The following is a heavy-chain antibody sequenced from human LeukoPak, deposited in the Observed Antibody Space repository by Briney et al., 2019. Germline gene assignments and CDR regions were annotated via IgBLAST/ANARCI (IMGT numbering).Heavy chain of an antibody. D-gene: IGHD1-26*01. J-gene: IGHJ4*02. V-gene: IGHV3-23*01. Sequence: GGSLRLSCSASGFSFSSNAMHWVRQAPGKGLEWVSGISGSGGSTNYAASVKGRFTISRDSSKNTLYLQMNSLRAEDTALYYCAKDLIVGATKVPYFDYWGQGTLVTVSS. CDR3: AKDLIVGATKVPYFDY. CDR2: ISGSGGST. CDR1: GFSFSSNA.